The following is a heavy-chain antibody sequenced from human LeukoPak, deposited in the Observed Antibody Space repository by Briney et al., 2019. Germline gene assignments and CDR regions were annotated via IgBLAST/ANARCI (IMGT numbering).Heavy chain of an antibody. Sequence: GSSVKVSCKASGGTFISYAITWVRQAPGQGLEWMGRIIPIFGTANYEQKFQGRVTITTDESTRKDYMEMRTLRSDNTAVYYCARERPPGDSSSWFLEGYFDIWGQGTLVTVSS. CDR2: IIPIFGTA. J-gene: IGHJ4*02. V-gene: IGHV1-69*05. CDR1: GGTFISYA. CDR3: ARERPPGDSSSWFLEGYFDI. D-gene: IGHD6-13*01.